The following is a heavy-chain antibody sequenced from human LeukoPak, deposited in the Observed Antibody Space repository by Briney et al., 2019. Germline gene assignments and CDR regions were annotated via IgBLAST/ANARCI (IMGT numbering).Heavy chain of an antibody. CDR3: ARDYYDSSGSFDY. Sequence: SETLSLTCTVSGCSISSGYYWGWIRQPPGKGLEWIGSIYHSGSTYYNPSLKSRVTISGDTSKNQFSLKLSSVTAADTAVYYCARDYYDSSGSFDYWGQGTLVTVSS. CDR2: IYHSGST. D-gene: IGHD3-22*01. CDR1: GCSISSGYY. V-gene: IGHV4-38-2*02. J-gene: IGHJ4*02.